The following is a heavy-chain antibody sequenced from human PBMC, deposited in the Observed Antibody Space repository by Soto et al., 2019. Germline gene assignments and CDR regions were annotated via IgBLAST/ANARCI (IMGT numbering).Heavy chain of an antibody. CDR1: GYSFTDYH. Sequence: ASVKVSCKASGYSFTDYHIHWERQAPGQGLEWLGRINPKSGGTSTAQKFQGWVTMTTDTSISTASMELTRLTSDDTAIYYCARGDSTDCSNGVCSFFYNHDMDVWGQGTTVSTSS. CDR3: ARGDSTDCSNGVCSFFYNHDMDV. D-gene: IGHD2-8*01. V-gene: IGHV1-2*04. J-gene: IGHJ6*02. CDR2: INPKSGGT.